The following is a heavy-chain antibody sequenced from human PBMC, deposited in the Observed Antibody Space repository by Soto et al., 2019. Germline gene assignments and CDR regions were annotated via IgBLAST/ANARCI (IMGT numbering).Heavy chain of an antibody. D-gene: IGHD4-17*01. Sequence: PSETLSLTCAVSGGSISSGGYYWSWIRQPPGKGLEWIGYIYYSGSTYYNPSLKSRVTISVDTSMNQFSLNLNSVTAADTAVYYCVRCYGARVYFDYWGQGSLVIVSS. J-gene: IGHJ4*02. CDR2: IYYSGST. CDR3: VRCYGARVYFDY. V-gene: IGHV4-30-4*07. CDR1: GGSISSGGYY.